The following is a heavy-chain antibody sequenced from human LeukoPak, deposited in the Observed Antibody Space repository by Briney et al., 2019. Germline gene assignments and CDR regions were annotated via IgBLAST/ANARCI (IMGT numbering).Heavy chain of an antibody. V-gene: IGHV3-30-3*01. J-gene: IGHJ4*02. D-gene: IGHD2/OR15-2a*01. CDR3: TRDATQYLRYGYFDS. CDR1: GFTFSSYW. Sequence: GGSLRLSCAASGFTFSSYWMSWVRQAPGKGLEWVAVISYDGSNKYYADSVRGRFTISRDNAKNSVSLQMNNLRAEDTAVYYCTRDATQYLRYGYFDSWGQGILVTVSS. CDR2: ISYDGSNK.